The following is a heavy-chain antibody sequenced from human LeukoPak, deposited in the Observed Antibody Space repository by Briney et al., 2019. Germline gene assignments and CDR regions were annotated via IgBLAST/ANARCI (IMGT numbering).Heavy chain of an antibody. CDR3: ARYRIRGGSSGWSGYYYYYYGMDV. V-gene: IGHV4-31*03. Sequence: SQTLSLTCTVSGGSISSGGYYWSWIRQHPGKGLEWIGYIYYSGSTNYNPSLKSRVTISLDTSKNQFSLKLSSVTAADTAVYYCARYRIRGGSSGWSGYYYYYYGMDVWGQGTTVTVSS. CDR1: GGSISSGGYY. D-gene: IGHD6-19*01. CDR2: IYYSGST. J-gene: IGHJ6*02.